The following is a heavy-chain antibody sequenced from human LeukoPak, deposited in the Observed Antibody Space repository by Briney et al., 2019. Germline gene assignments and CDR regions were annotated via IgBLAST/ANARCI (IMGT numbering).Heavy chain of an antibody. Sequence: PGGSLRLSCAASGFTFSSYSMNWARQAPGKGLEWVSYISSGSSTISYADSVKGRFTISRDNAKNSLYLQMNSLRAEDTAVYYCARETLLDYWGQGTLVTVSS. CDR1: GFTFSSYS. CDR2: ISSGSSTI. J-gene: IGHJ4*02. CDR3: ARETLLDY. V-gene: IGHV3-48*01.